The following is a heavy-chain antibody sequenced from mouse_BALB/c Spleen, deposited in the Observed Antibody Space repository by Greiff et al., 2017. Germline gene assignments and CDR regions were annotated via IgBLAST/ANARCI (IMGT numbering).Heavy chain of an antibody. CDR3: TRKGAYYRYDDY. CDR2: IYPGSGST. Sequence: LQQPGSELVRPGASVMLSCKASGYTFTSYWMHWVKQRPGQGLEWIGNIYPGSGSTNYDEKFKSKATLTVDTSSSTAYMQLSSLTSEDSAVYYCTRKGAYYRYDDYRGQGTTLTVSS. CDR1: GYTFTSYW. V-gene: IGHV1S22*01. J-gene: IGHJ2*01. D-gene: IGHD2-14*01.